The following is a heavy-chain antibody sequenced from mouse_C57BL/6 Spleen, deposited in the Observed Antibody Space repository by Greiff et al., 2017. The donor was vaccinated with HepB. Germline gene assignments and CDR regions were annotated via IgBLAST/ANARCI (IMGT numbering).Heavy chain of an antibody. CDR3: ARARCYYPDAMDY. CDR1: GYTFTSYW. V-gene: IGHV1-53*01. Sequence: VQLQQPGTELVKPGASVKLSCKASGYTFTSYWMHWVKQRPGQGLEWIGNINPSNGGTNYNEKFKSKATLTVDKSSSTAYMQLSSLTSEDSAVYYCARARCYYPDAMDYWGQGTSVTVSS. D-gene: IGHD2-3*01. CDR2: INPSNGGT. J-gene: IGHJ4*01.